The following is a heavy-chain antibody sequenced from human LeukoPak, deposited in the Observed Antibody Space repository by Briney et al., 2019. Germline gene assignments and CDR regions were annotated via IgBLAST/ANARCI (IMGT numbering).Heavy chain of an antibody. CDR2: ISSSSSYI. J-gene: IGHJ4*02. D-gene: IGHD4-17*01. CDR3: ARYLGYGDYGSIDY. V-gene: IGHV3-21*03. Sequence: GGSLRLSCAASGFTFSSYSMNWVRQAPGNGLEWVSSISSSSSYIYYADSVKGRFTISRDNAKNSLYPQMNSLRAEDTAVYYCARYLGYGDYGSIDYWGQGTLVTVSS. CDR1: GFTFSSYS.